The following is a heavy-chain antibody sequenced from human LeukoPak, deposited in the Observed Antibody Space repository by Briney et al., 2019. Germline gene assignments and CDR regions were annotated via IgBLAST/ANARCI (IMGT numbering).Heavy chain of an antibody. D-gene: IGHD3-3*01. CDR3: ARHDFWSGYYTNDY. CDR1: GYTFTSYG. Sequence: ASVKVSCKASGYTFTSYGISWVRQAPGQGLEWMGWISAHNGNTNYAQKLQGRVTMTTDTSTSTAYMELRSLRSDDTAVYYCARHDFWSGYYTNDYWGQGTLVTVSS. J-gene: IGHJ4*02. V-gene: IGHV1-18*01. CDR2: ISAHNGNT.